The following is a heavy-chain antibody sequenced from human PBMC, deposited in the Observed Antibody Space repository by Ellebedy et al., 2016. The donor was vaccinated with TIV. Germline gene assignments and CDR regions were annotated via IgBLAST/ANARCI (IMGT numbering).Heavy chain of an antibody. Sequence: GESLKISXRASGYSFTDYWLGWVRQLPGKGLEWMGIIYPSDSDTKYSPSFQGQVPISADKSISTAYLEWSSLRASDTAMYYCAGHRLDGSDYFWGQGTLVTVSS. D-gene: IGHD2-21*02. V-gene: IGHV5-51*01. J-gene: IGHJ4*02. CDR3: AGHRLDGSDYF. CDR1: GYSFTDYW. CDR2: IYPSDSDT.